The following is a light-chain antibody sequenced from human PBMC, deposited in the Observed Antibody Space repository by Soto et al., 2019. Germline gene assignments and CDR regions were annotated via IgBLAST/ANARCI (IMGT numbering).Light chain of an antibody. CDR3: QQYDTYPLT. CDR1: QSLSDW. J-gene: IGKJ4*01. V-gene: IGKV1-5*03. Sequence: DIQLTQSPSTLSASVGDRVTITCRASQSLSDWLAWYQQIPGTAPKLLIYRASSVEDGVPSRFSGSGSGTEFTLTISSLQPDDFATYCCQQYDTYPLTFGGGTKVEIK. CDR2: RAS.